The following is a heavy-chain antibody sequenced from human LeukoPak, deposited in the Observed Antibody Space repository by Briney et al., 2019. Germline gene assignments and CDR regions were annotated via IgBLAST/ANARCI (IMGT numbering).Heavy chain of an antibody. Sequence: SETLSLTCAVSGGSISSGGYYWSWIRQPPGKGLEWIGYIYYSGSTNYNPSLKSRVTISVDTSKNQFSLKLSSVTAADTAVYYCVGSLAAAGNFDYWGQGTLVTVSS. J-gene: IGHJ4*02. CDR2: IYYSGST. CDR1: GGSISSGGYY. V-gene: IGHV4-61*08. CDR3: VGSLAAAGNFDY. D-gene: IGHD6-13*01.